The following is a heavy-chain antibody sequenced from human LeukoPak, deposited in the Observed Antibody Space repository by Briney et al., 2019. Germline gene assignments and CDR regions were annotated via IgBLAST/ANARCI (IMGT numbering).Heavy chain of an antibody. D-gene: IGHD6-13*01. J-gene: IGHJ4*02. Sequence: PGGSQRLSCAASGFTFSDYYMSWIRQAPGKGLEWVSYSSGSSIYYADFVKGRFTISRDNAKNSLYLQMNSLRAEDTAVYYCAREGSSSWYVDYWGQGTLVTVSS. CDR1: GFTFSDYY. V-gene: IGHV3-11*01. CDR2: SSGSSI. CDR3: AREGSSSWYVDY.